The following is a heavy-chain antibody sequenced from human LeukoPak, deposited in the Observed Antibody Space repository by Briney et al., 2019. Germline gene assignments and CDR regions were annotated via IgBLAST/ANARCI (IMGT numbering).Heavy chain of an antibody. CDR3: ARDGGSGSYRFYYYYHMDV. J-gene: IGHJ6*03. Sequence: GGSLRLSCAASGFTFRNYWMSWVRQAPGKGLEWVANIKQGGTEKNYVDSVKGRFTVSRDNAKSSLYLQMNSLRAEDTAVYYCARDGGSGSYRFYYYYHMDVWSKGTTVTVSS. V-gene: IGHV3-7*01. CDR1: GFTFRNYW. D-gene: IGHD3-10*01. CDR2: IKQGGTEK.